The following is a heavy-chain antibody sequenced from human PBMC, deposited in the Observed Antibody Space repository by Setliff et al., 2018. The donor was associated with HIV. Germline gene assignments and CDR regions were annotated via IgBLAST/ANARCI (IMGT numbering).Heavy chain of an antibody. Sequence: KPSETLSLTCTVSGGSVSDTSYYWGWIRQPPGKGLEWLANVYYSGGTYYNPSLNSRVTISVDTSRNQFSLKLTSVTAADTALYFCARLGDSGYDFRGYFDYWGQGKLVTVS. CDR3: ARLGDSGYDFRGYFDY. J-gene: IGHJ4*02. V-gene: IGHV4-39*01. D-gene: IGHD5-12*01. CDR1: GGSVSDTSYY. CDR2: VYYSGGT.